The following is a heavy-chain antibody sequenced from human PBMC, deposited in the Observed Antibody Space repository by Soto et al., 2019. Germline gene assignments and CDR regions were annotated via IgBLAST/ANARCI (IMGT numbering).Heavy chain of an antibody. J-gene: IGHJ4*02. Sequence: GGSLRLSCAASGFTFSSYAMSWVRQPPGKGLEWVSPISGNWCSTYYADSVKGRFTISRDNSKNTLYLQMNSLRAEDTAVYYCAKVRGGSTSGFDYWGQGTLVTVSS. CDR1: GFTFSSYA. CDR3: AKVRGGSTSGFDY. V-gene: IGHV3-23*01. D-gene: IGHD2-2*01. CDR2: ISGNWCST.